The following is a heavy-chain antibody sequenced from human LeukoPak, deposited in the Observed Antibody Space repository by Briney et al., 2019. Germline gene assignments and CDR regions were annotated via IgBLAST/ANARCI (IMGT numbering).Heavy chain of an antibody. Sequence: GGSLRLSCAASGFTFSNAWMSWVRQAPGKGLEWVGRIRSKTDGGTTDYAAPVKGRFTISRDDSKNTLYLQMNSLKTEDTAVYYCTISRITKVRGVIITFSPFDYWGQGTLVTVSS. J-gene: IGHJ4*02. V-gene: IGHV3-15*01. CDR2: IRSKTDGGTT. CDR3: TISRITKVRGVIITFSPFDY. D-gene: IGHD3-10*01. CDR1: GFTFSNAW.